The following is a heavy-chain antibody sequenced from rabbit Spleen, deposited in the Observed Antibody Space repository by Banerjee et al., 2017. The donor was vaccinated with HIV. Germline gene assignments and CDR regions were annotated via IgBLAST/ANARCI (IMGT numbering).Heavy chain of an antibody. Sequence: QSLEESGGDLVKPGASLTLTCTASGFSFSDNYVMCWVRQAPGKGLEWIACIDAGSSGTTYYASWAKGRFTISKTSSTTVTLQMTSLTVADTATYFCARDTGSSFSSYGMDLWGPGTLVTVS. CDR3: ARDTGSSFSSYGMDL. CDR1: GFSFSDNYV. D-gene: IGHD8-1*01. V-gene: IGHV1S40*01. J-gene: IGHJ6*01. CDR2: IDAGSSGTT.